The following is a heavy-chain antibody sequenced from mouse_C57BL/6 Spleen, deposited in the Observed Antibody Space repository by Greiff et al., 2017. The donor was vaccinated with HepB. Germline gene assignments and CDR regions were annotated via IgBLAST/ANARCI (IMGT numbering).Heavy chain of an antibody. V-gene: IGHV1-55*01. CDR1: GYTFTSYW. Sequence: VQLQQSGAELVKPGASVKMSCKASGYTFTSYWITWVKQRPGQGLEWIGDIYPGSGSTNYNEKFKSKATLTVDTSSSTAYMQLSSLTSEDSAVYSCARHYYGSIWFAYWGQGTLVTVSA. CDR2: IYPGSGST. CDR3: ARHYYGSIWFAY. D-gene: IGHD1-1*01. J-gene: IGHJ3*01.